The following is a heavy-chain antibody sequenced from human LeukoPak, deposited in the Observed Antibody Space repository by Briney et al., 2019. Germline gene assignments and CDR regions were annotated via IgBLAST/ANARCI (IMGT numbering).Heavy chain of an antibody. V-gene: IGHV3-7*05. CDR3: ARDIYGYSSGCFDY. J-gene: IGHJ4*02. Sequence: PGGSLRLSCAASGFTFSSYWMSWVRQAPGKGLEWVANIKQDGSEKYYVDSVKGRFTISRDNAKNSLYLQMNSLRAEDTAVYYCARDIYGYSSGCFDYWGQGTLVTVSS. CDR2: IKQDGSEK. CDR1: GFTFSSYW. D-gene: IGHD6-19*01.